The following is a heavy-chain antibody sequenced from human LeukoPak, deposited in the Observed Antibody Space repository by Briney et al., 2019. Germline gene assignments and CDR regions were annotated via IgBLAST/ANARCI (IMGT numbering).Heavy chain of an antibody. CDR2: IRYDGSNK. CDR1: GFTFSDYA. V-gene: IGHV3-30*02. CDR3: AKDVRGSRINYYYYYYMDV. D-gene: IGHD6-13*01. J-gene: IGHJ6*03. Sequence: PGGSLRLSCKASGFTFSDYAMHWVRQAPGKGLEWVAFIRYDGSNKYYADSVKGRFTISRDNSKNTLYLQMNSLRAEDTAVYYCAKDVRGSRINYYYYYYMDVWGKGTTVTVSS.